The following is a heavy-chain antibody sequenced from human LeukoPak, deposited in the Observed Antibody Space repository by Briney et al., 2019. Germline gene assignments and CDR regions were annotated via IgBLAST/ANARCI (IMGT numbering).Heavy chain of an antibody. J-gene: IGHJ4*02. Sequence: TLSLTCTVSGGSISSGSYYWSWIRQPAGKGLEWIGRIYSSGSTNYNPSLKSRVTISLDTSKNQFSLKLSSVTAADTAVYYCARVLRGGLEYFDYWGQGTLVTVSS. V-gene: IGHV4-61*02. CDR1: GGSISSGSYY. CDR3: ARVLRGGLEYFDY. CDR2: IYSSGST.